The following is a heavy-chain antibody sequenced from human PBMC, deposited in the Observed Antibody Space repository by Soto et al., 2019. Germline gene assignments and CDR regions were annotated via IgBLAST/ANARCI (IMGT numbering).Heavy chain of an antibody. V-gene: IGHV1-46*01. D-gene: IGHD3-3*01. J-gene: IGHJ4*02. CDR3: ARDGPHITIFGYGDY. Sequence: ASVKVSCKASGYTFTSYYIHWGRQATGQGLEWMGIINPSDGSTTYAQKFQGRFTISRDNFKNTLYLQMSSLRTDDTAVYYCARDGPHITIFGYGDYWGQGNLVTVSS. CDR1: GYTFTSYY. CDR2: INPSDGST.